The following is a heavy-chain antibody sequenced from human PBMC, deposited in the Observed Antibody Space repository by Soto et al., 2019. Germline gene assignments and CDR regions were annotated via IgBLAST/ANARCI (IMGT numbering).Heavy chain of an antibody. Sequence: QVQLVQSGAEVKKPGSSVKVSCKASGGTFSSYVISWVRQAPGQGLEWMGGIIPIFGTANHAQKFQGRVTITADEYTSTAYMELSSLRSEGTAVYYCARDRGVAVGTADWYFDLWGRGTLVTVSS. CDR2: IIPIFGTA. J-gene: IGHJ2*01. CDR1: GGTFSSYV. D-gene: IGHD3-10*01. CDR3: ARDRGVAVGTADWYFDL. V-gene: IGHV1-69*01.